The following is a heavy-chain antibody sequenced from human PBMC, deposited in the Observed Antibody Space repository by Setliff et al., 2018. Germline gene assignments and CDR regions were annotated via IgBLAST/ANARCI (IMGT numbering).Heavy chain of an antibody. Sequence: GASVKVSCKASGYTFSTYGISWVRQAPGQGLEWLGWINTNTGNPTYAQGFSGRFVFSLDTSVNTAYLQISSLKAEDTAVYYCARDNRGYAWDYYYYMDVWGKGTTVTVS. CDR2: INTNTGNP. J-gene: IGHJ6*03. V-gene: IGHV7-4-1*02. D-gene: IGHD2-15*01. CDR3: ARDNRGYAWDYYYYMDV. CDR1: GYTFSTYG.